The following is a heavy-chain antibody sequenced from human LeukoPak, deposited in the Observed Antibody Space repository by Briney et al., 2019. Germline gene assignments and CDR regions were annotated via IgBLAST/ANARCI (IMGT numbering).Heavy chain of an antibody. Sequence: GGSLRLSCAASGFTFNIYSMTWVRQAPGKGLEWVANIKKDGSEKYYVDPVKGRFTISRDNAKNSLYLQMNSLRAEDTAVYYCARDQWYSSSDFWGQGTLVTVSS. D-gene: IGHD6-6*01. J-gene: IGHJ4*02. CDR1: GFTFNIYS. V-gene: IGHV3-7*01. CDR3: ARDQWYSSSDF. CDR2: IKKDGSEK.